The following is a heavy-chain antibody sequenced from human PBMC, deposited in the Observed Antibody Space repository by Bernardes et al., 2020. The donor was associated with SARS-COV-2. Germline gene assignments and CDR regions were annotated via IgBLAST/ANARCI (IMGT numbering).Heavy chain of an antibody. Sequence: GGSLRLSCAASGFTFDDFGMSWVRQAPGKGLEWVSGIKRNGDSTGYADSVKGRFTISRDNAKNSLYLQMNSLRADDTALYHCVRGYFDGPFDCWGQGTLVSVSS. J-gene: IGHJ4*02. D-gene: IGHD3-3*01. CDR2: IKRNGDST. CDR1: GFTFDDFG. CDR3: VRGYFDGPFDC. V-gene: IGHV3-20*01.